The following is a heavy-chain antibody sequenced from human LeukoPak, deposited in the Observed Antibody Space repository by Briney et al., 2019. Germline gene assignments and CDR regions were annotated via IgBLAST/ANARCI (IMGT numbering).Heavy chain of an antibody. D-gene: IGHD6-19*01. V-gene: IGHV4-34*01. CDR1: GGSFSGYY. J-gene: IGHJ4*02. Sequence: SETLSLTCAVYGGSFSGYYWSWIRQPPGKGLEWIGEINHSGSTNYNPSLKSRVTISVDTSKNQFSLKLSSVTAADTAVYYCAGSSGTSHGYWGQGTPVTVSS. CDR2: INHSGST. CDR3: AGSSGTSHGY.